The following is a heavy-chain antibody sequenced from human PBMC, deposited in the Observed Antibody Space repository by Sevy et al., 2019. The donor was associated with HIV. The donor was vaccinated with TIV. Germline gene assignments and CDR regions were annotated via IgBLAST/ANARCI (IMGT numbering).Heavy chain of an antibody. D-gene: IGHD4-17*01. J-gene: IGHJ4*02. CDR1: GGSISSTNW. Sequence: SETLSLTCAVSGGSISSTNWWSWVRQPPGKGREWIGEVYDSGSTNYNPSLTRRVSISVDKAKNQFSVRLSSVTAADTAVYYCAREKTTAFAFDLWGQGALVTVSS. V-gene: IGHV4-4*02. CDR3: AREKTTAFAFDL. CDR2: VYDSGST.